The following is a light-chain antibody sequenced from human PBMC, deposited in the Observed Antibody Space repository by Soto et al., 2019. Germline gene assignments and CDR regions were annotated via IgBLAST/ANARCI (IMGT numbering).Light chain of an antibody. V-gene: IGKV1-5*03. CDR3: QQCNSYSPT. CDR1: QSISSW. Sequence: DIQMTQSPSTLSASVGDRVTITCRASQSISSWLAWYQQKPGKAPKGLIYKASSLQSGVPSRFSGSGSGTEFTLTITSLLPDDFATYYCQQCNSYSPTFGQGTKVDIK. J-gene: IGKJ1*01. CDR2: KAS.